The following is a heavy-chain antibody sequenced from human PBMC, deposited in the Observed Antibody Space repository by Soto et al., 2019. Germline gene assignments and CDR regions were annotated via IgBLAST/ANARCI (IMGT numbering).Heavy chain of an antibody. J-gene: IGHJ4*02. V-gene: IGHV3-23*01. D-gene: IGHD2-2*01. Sequence: GGSLRLSCAASGFTFSSYAMSWVRQAPGKGLEWVSAISGSGGSTYYADSVKGRFTISRDNSKNTLYLQMNSLRAEDTAVYYCAKVPWSSSTSCYYFDYWGQGTLVTVSS. CDR1: GFTFSSYA. CDR2: ISGSGGST. CDR3: AKVPWSSSTSCYYFDY.